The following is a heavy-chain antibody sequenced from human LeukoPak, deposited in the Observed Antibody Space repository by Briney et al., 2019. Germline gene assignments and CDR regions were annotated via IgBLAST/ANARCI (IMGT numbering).Heavy chain of an antibody. Sequence: PGGSLRLSCAASGFIFSSYWMSWVRQAPGKGLEWVANIKQDGSEKYYVDSVKGRFTISRDNAKNSLYLQMNSLRAEDTAVYYCARDVYCSGGSCFASTPRFDYWGQGTLVTVSS. CDR3: ARDVYCSGGSCFASTPRFDY. D-gene: IGHD2-15*01. CDR2: IKQDGSEK. CDR1: GFIFSSYW. V-gene: IGHV3-7*01. J-gene: IGHJ4*02.